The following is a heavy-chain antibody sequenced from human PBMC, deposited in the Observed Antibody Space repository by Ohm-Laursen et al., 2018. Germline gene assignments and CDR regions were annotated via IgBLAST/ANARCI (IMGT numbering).Heavy chain of an antibody. V-gene: IGHV4-34*01. CDR2: INHSGST. CDR3: ARGSRYYDSSGYYGHYYYYYGMDV. J-gene: IGHJ6*02. Sequence: SDTLSLTCAVYGGSFSGYYWSWIRQPPGKGLEWIGEINHSGSTNYNPSLKSRVTISVDTSKNQFSLKLSSVTAADTAVYYCARGSRYYDSSGYYGHYYYYYGMDVWGQGTTVTVSS. D-gene: IGHD3-22*01. CDR1: GGSFSGYY.